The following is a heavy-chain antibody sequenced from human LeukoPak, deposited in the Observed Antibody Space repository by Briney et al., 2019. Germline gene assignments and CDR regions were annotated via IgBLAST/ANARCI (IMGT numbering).Heavy chain of an antibody. CDR1: GFTVSSNY. J-gene: IGHJ4*02. V-gene: IGHV3-53*01. CDR3: AREGQLALCPPGY. CDR2: IYSGGST. D-gene: IGHD6-6*01. Sequence: GGSLRLSCAASGFTVSSNYMSWVRQAPGKGLEWVSVIYSGGSTYYADSVKGRFTISRDNSKNTLYLQMNSLRAEDTAVYYCAREGQLALCPPGYWGQGTLVTVSS.